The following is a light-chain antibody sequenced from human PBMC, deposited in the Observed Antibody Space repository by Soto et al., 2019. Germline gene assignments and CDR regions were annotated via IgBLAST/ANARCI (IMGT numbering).Light chain of an antibody. J-gene: IGKJ3*01. Sequence: DIQMTQSPSTLSASVGDRVTITCRASQDISTWLAWYQHKPGRAPKVLIYDASTLESGVPSRFSGSGSGTEFTLPVSSLQPYDFATYFGQKHESHPLSFGRGTAVNIK. CDR3: QKHESHPLS. CDR1: QDISTW. CDR2: DAS. V-gene: IGKV1-5*01.